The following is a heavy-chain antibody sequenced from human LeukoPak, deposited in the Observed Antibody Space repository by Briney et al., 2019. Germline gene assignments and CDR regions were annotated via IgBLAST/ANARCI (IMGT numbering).Heavy chain of an antibody. D-gene: IGHD5-18*01. CDR2: IYHSGST. CDR1: GGSISSGTYY. CDR3: ARDYGPGYSYGGRLDY. V-gene: IGHV4-30-2*01. J-gene: IGHJ4*02. Sequence: KSSQTLSLTCTVSGGSISSGTYYWSWIRQPPGKGLEWIGYIYHSGSTYYNPSLKSRVTISVDRSKNQFSLSLSSVTAADTAVYYCARDYGPGYSYGGRLDYWGQGTLVTVSS.